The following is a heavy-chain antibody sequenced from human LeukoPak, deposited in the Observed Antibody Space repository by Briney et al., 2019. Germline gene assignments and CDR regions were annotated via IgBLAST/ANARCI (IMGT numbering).Heavy chain of an antibody. CDR3: ARLRWAAGDGYYFDY. CDR2: INPGNSDT. V-gene: IGHV5-51*01. D-gene: IGHD6-13*01. CDR1: GYGFTTCW. Sequence: GASLKISCKGSGYGFTTCWIGWGRQMPRKGLEWMWVINPGNSDTRYSPSFQGQVTISADKSITTAYLQWSSLKASDTAMYYCARLRWAAGDGYYFDYWGQGTPVTVSS. J-gene: IGHJ4*02.